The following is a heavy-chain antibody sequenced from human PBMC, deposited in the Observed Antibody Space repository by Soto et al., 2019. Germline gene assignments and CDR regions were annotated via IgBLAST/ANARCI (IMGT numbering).Heavy chain of an antibody. J-gene: IGHJ6*02. CDR3: RGVNDCDYADYYYYYGMDV. CDR2: IIPIFGTA. V-gene: IGHV1-69*06. D-gene: IGHD4-17*01. CDR1: GGTFRSYA. Sequence: SVLVSCKNFGGTFRSYAMSWVRPAPAQGLEWMGWIIPIFGTANYAQKFQGRVTITADKSTSTAYMELSRLRSEDTAVYYCRGVNDCDYADYYYYYGMDVWGQGTTVIVSS.